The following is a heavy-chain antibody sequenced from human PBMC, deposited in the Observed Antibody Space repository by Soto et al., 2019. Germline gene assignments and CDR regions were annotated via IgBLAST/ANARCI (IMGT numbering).Heavy chain of an antibody. CDR2: IIPIFGTA. Sequence: GASVKVSCKASGGTFSSYAISWVRQAPGQGLEWMGGIIPIFGTANYAQKFQGRVTITADESTSTAYMELSSLRSEDTAVYYCASPLGDYVSGGNAYYFDYWGQGTLVTVSS. CDR3: ASPLGDYVSGGNAYYFDY. J-gene: IGHJ4*02. CDR1: GGTFSSYA. D-gene: IGHD2-15*01. V-gene: IGHV1-69*13.